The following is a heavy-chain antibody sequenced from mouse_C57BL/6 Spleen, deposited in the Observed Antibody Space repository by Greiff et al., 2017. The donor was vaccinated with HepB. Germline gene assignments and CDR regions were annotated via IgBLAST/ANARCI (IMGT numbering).Heavy chain of an antibody. CDR2: IYPGDGDT. J-gene: IGHJ1*03. V-gene: IGHV1-82*01. CDR3: ARSGFGYGSSYGYFDV. Sequence: VKLMESGPELVKPGASVKISCKASGYAFSSSWMNWVKQRPGKGLEWIGRIYPGDGDTNYNGKFKGKATLTADKSSSTAYMQLSSLTSEDSAVYFCARSGFGYGSSYGYFDVWGTGTTVTVSS. CDR1: GYAFSSSW. D-gene: IGHD1-1*01.